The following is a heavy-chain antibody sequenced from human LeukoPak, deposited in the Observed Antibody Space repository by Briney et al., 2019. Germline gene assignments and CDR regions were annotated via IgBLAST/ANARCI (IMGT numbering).Heavy chain of an antibody. CDR2: IYYSGTT. CDR1: GGSISSSPYC. CDR3: ARHASGRRTYLYIAAAQTYPMGVFDP. D-gene: IGHD6-13*01. V-gene: IGHV4-39*01. Sequence: SETLSLTCTVSGGSISSSPYCWGWIRQPPGKGLEWIGSIYYSGTTHYNPSLESRVTISVDTSKNQFSLKLASVTAADTAVYYCARHASGRRTYLYIAAAQTYPMGVFDPWGQGTLVTVSS. J-gene: IGHJ5*02.